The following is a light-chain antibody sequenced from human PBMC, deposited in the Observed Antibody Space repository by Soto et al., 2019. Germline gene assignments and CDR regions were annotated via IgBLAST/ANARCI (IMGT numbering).Light chain of an antibody. Sequence: QSALTQPASVSGSPGQSITISCTGTSSDVGGYNYVSWYQQNPGKAPKLMIYEVSNRPSGVSNRFSGSKSGNTASLTISGLQAEDEAGYYCSSYTSSSTRVFGGGTTLTVL. CDR2: EVS. CDR3: SSYTSSSTRV. CDR1: SSDVGGYNY. J-gene: IGLJ3*02. V-gene: IGLV2-14*01.